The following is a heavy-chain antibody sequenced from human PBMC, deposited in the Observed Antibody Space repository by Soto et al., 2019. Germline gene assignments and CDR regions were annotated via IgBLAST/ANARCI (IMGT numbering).Heavy chain of an antibody. V-gene: IGHV1-69*13. CDR3: ARKRAFSGNAFDY. CDR2: IIPIFGTA. CDR1: GGTFSSYA. J-gene: IGHJ4*02. D-gene: IGHD3-10*01. Sequence: SVKLSCTDSGGTFSSYAISWVRQAPGQGLEWMGGIIPIFGTANYAQKFQGRVTITADESTSTAYMELSSLRSEDTAVYYCARKRAFSGNAFDYWGQGTLVTVSS.